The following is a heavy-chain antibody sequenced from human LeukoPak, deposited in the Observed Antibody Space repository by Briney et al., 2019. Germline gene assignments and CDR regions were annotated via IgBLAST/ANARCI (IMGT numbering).Heavy chain of an antibody. J-gene: IGHJ4*02. CDR2: INHSGST. Sequence: PSETLSLTCAVYGGSFNGYYWSWVRQPPGKGLEWIGEINHSGSTNYNPSLKSRVTISVDTSKNQFSLKLSSVTAADTAVYYCARGDILTGYYNWVYWGQGTLVTVSS. V-gene: IGHV4-34*01. CDR3: ARGDILTGYYNWVY. CDR1: GGSFNGYY. D-gene: IGHD3-9*01.